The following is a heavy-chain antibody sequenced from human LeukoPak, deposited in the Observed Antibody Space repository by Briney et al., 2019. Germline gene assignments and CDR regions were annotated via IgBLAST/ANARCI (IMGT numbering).Heavy chain of an antibody. J-gene: IGHJ3*02. CDR1: GFTFSSYS. CDR3: AGDGAFDI. Sequence: SGGSLRLSCAASGFTFSSYSMNWVRQAPGRGLEWVSSISSSSSYIYYADSVKGRFTISRDNAKNSLYLQMNSLRAEDTAVYYCAGDGAFDIWGQGTMVTVSS. CDR2: ISSSSSYI. V-gene: IGHV3-21*01.